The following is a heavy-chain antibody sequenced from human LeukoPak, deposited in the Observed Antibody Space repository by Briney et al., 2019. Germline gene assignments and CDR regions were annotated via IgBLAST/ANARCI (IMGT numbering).Heavy chain of an antibody. J-gene: IGHJ3*02. CDR1: GFTFSSYA. Sequence: GRPVRLSCAASGFTFSSYAIHWVRQAPGKGLEWVAVIYYDGSSKYYADSVKGRLTISRDNSKNTLYLQMNSLRAEDTAVYYCARVRQLLLSRAGFDIWGQGTMVPVSS. CDR2: IYYDGSSK. D-gene: IGHD5-18*01. V-gene: IGHV3-30-3*01. CDR3: ARVRQLLLSRAGFDI.